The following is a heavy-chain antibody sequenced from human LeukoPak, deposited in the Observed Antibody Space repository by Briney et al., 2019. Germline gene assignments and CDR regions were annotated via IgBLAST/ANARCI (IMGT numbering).Heavy chain of an antibody. V-gene: IGHV3-15*01. J-gene: IGHJ4*02. Sequence: GGSLRLSCAASGFTFSNAWMSWVRQAPGKGLEWVGRIKSKTDGGTTDYAAPVKGRFTISRDDSKNTLYLQMNSLRAEDTAVYYCAKCLGNYYGSGRAFDYWGQGTLVTVSS. CDR2: IKSKTDGGTT. CDR1: GFTFSNAW. D-gene: IGHD3-10*01. CDR3: AKCLGNYYGSGRAFDY.